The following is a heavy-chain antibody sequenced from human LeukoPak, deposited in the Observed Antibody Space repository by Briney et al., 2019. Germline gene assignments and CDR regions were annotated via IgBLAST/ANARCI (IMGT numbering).Heavy chain of an antibody. CDR2: ISGSGGST. Sequence: PGGSLRLSCAASGFTFSSYAMSWVRQAPGKGLEWVSAISGSGGSTYYADSVKGRFTISRDNSKNTLYLQMNSLRAEDTAVYYCARVPGSGGDQPYWGQGTLVTVSS. CDR3: ARVPGSGGDQPY. CDR1: GFTFSSYA. V-gene: IGHV3-23*01. D-gene: IGHD2-21*02. J-gene: IGHJ4*02.